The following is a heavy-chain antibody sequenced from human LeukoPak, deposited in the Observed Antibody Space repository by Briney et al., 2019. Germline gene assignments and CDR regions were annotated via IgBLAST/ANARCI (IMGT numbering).Heavy chain of an antibody. V-gene: IGHV3-48*03. J-gene: IGHJ4*02. Sequence: GGSLRLSCAASGFTFSSYEMNWVRQAPGKGLEWVSYVSSSGSTIYYADSVKGRFTISRDNAKNSLYLQMNSLRAEDTAVYYCARAPHYYDSSGLGDYWGQGTLVTVSS. D-gene: IGHD3-22*01. CDR1: GFTFSSYE. CDR3: ARAPHYYDSSGLGDY. CDR2: VSSSGSTI.